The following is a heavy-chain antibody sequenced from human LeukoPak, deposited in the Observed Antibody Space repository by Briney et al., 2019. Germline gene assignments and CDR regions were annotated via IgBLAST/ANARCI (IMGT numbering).Heavy chain of an antibody. J-gene: IGHJ6*03. CDR2: IKSKTDGGTT. CDR3: ARAYCGGDCYSNDYYYYYMDV. CDR1: GFTFSNAW. D-gene: IGHD2-21*02. V-gene: IGHV3-15*01. Sequence: GGSLRLSCAASGFTFSNAWMSWVRQAPGKGLEWVGRIKSKTDGGTTDYAAPVKGRFTISRDDSKNTAYLQMNSLKTEDTAVYYCARAYCGGDCYSNDYYYYYMDVWGKGTTVTISS.